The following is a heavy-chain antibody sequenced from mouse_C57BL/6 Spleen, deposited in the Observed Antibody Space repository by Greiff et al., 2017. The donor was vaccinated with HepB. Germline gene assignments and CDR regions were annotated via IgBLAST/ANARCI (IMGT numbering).Heavy chain of an antibody. CDR2: IYPGDGDT. D-gene: IGHD2-3*01. CDR1: GYAFSSSW. V-gene: IGHV1-82*01. CDR3: ASIYDGYYTGYAMDY. J-gene: IGHJ4*01. Sequence: QVQLQQSGPELVKPGASVKISCKASGYAFSSSWMNWVKQRPGKGLEWIGRIYPGDGDTNYNGKFKGKATLTADKSSSTAYMQLISLTSDDSAVYFCASIYDGYYTGYAMDYWGQGTSVTVSS.